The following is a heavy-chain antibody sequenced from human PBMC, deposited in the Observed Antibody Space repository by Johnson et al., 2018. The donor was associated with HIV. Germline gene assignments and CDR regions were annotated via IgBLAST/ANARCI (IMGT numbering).Heavy chain of an antibody. D-gene: IGHD2-15*01. Sequence: QVHLVESGGGVVQPGRSLRLSCAASGFTFSSYAMHWVRQAPGKALEWVAVISYDGSNTYYADSVKGRFTISRDNSKTTLYLQMNSLRDEDTAVYYCANSLLLDAFNIWGQGTVVTVSS. V-gene: IGHV3-30*04. J-gene: IGHJ3*02. CDR3: ANSLLLDAFNI. CDR2: ISYDGSNT. CDR1: GFTFSSYA.